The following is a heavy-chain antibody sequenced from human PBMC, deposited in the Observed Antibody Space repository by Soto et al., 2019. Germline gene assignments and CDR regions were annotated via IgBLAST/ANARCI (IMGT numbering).Heavy chain of an antibody. CDR2: VFNSGST. J-gene: IGHJ6*02. Sequence: QVQLQESGPGLVKPSETLSLTCTVSGASISGHFWSWIRQPPGQGLEWIAYVFNSGSTYNPPLKSXXTISVDTSKNQLSLELRSVIAADSAIYYCAINADVWGQGTTVTVSS. CDR1: GASISGHF. CDR3: AINADV. V-gene: IGHV4-59*08.